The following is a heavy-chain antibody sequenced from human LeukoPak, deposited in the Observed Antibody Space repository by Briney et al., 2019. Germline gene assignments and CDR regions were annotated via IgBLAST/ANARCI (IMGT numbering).Heavy chain of an antibody. CDR2: INPNSGGT. CDR3: AREGVNWFDP. J-gene: IGHJ5*02. CDR1: GYTFTGYY. Sequence: ASVKVSCKASGYTFTGYYMHWVRQAPGQGLEWMGWINPNSGGTNFAQKFQGRVTMTRDTSITTAYMELSRLTSDDTAVYYCAREGVNWFDPWGQGTLVTVSS. V-gene: IGHV1-2*02. D-gene: IGHD3-16*01.